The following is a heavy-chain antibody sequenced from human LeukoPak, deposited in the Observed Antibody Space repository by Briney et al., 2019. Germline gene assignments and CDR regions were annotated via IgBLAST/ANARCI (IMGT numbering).Heavy chain of an antibody. CDR2: IYYSGST. J-gene: IGHJ4*02. CDR3: AITYYYDSSGYYY. Sequence: PSETLSLTCTVSTDSISSSTYYWGWIRQPPGKGLEWIGSIYYSGSTYYNPSLKSRVTISVDTSKNQFSLKLSSVTAADTAVYYCAITYYYDSSGYYYWGQGTLVTVSS. CDR1: TDSISSSTYY. V-gene: IGHV4-39*01. D-gene: IGHD3-22*01.